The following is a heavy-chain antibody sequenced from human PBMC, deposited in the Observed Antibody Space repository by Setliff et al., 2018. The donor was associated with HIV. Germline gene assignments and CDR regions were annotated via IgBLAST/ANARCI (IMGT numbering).Heavy chain of an antibody. Sequence: PSETLSLTCTVSGGSISTSNYCWGWVRQPPGKGLEWIGSFFYSGSTYYNPSLKSRLTISVDTPNNQFSLRLRSVTAADTAVYYCARLVDYYDSSDNDFWGQGTLVTAPQ. D-gene: IGHD3-22*01. CDR3: ARLVDYYDSSDNDF. CDR1: GGSISTSNYC. J-gene: IGHJ4*02. CDR2: FFYSGST. V-gene: IGHV4-39*01.